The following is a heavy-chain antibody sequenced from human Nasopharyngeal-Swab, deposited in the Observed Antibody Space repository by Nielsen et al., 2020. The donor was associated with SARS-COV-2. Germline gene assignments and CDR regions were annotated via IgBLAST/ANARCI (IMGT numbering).Heavy chain of an antibody. J-gene: IGHJ4*02. Sequence: GGSLRLSCAASGFTFSNAWMSWVRQAPGKGLEWVGRIKSKTDGGTTDYAAPVKGRLTISRDDSKNTLYLQMNSLKTEDTAVYYCTTDWGSLWFGELSPYFDYWGQGTLVTVSS. CDR3: TTDWGSLWFGELSPYFDY. CDR2: IKSKTDGGTT. V-gene: IGHV3-15*01. CDR1: GFTFSNAW. D-gene: IGHD3-10*01.